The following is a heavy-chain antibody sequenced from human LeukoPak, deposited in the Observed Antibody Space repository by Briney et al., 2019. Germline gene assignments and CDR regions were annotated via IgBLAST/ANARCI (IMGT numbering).Heavy chain of an antibody. J-gene: IGHJ5*02. CDR3: AQNYYDSSGPYNWFDP. D-gene: IGHD3-22*01. CDR1: GYTFTSYG. Sequence: ASVKVSCTASGYTFTSYGISWVRQAPGQGLEWMGWISAYNGNTNYAQKLQGRVTMTTDTSTSTAYMELRSLRSDDTAVYYCAQNYYDSSGPYNWFDPWGQGTLVTVSS. CDR2: ISAYNGNT. V-gene: IGHV1-18*01.